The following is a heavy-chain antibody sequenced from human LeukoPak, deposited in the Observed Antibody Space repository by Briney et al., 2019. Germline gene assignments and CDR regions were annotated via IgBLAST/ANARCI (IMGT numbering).Heavy chain of an antibody. V-gene: IGHV4-34*01. CDR1: GGSFSGYY. CDR2: INHSGST. CDR3: ARLLPHPTTDY. J-gene: IGHJ4*02. D-gene: IGHD2-21*02. Sequence: SETLSLTCAVYGGSFSGYYWSWIRQPPGKGLEWIGEINHSGSTNYNPPLKSRVTISVDTSKNQFSLKLSSVTAADTAVCYCARLLPHPTTDYWGQGTLVTVSS.